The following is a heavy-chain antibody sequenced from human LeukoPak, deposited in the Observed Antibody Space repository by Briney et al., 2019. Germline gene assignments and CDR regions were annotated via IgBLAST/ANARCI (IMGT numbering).Heavy chain of an antibody. CDR1: GDSISTPHW. CDR3: ARLNADYGYYGPHDAFDI. V-gene: IGHV4-4*02. CDR2: IFHSGRV. J-gene: IGHJ3*02. D-gene: IGHD4-17*01. Sequence: SETLSLTCDVSGDSISTPHWWSWVRQPPGKGLEWIGEIFHSGRVNYIPSLQSRATISLDKSKNHISLEVNSVTAADTVVYYCARLNADYGYYGPHDAFDIWGQGTLVAVSS.